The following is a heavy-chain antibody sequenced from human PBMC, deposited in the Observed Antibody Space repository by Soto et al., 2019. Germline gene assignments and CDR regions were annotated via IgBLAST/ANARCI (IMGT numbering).Heavy chain of an antibody. Sequence: GGSLRLSCAASGFTFSSYWMHWVRQAPGKGLVWVSRINSDGSSTSYADSVKGRFTISRDNAKNTLYLQMNSLRAEDTAVYYCARYRKDKYYFDYWGQGTLVTVSS. J-gene: IGHJ4*02. CDR1: GFTFSSYW. CDR2: INSDGSST. V-gene: IGHV3-74*01. CDR3: ARYRKDKYYFDY.